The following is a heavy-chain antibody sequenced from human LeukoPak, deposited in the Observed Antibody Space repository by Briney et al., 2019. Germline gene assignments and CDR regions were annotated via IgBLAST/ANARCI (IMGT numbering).Heavy chain of an antibody. CDR3: ARLPATVTTYFDY. J-gene: IGHJ4*02. V-gene: IGHV4-39*01. CDR2: IYYSGST. D-gene: IGHD4-17*01. CDR1: GGSISSSSYY. Sequence: SETLSLTCTVSGGSISSSSYYWGWIRQPPGKWLEWIGSIYYSGSTYYNPSLKSRVTISVDTSKNQFSLKLSSVTAADTAVYYCARLPATVTTYFDYWGQGTLVTVSS.